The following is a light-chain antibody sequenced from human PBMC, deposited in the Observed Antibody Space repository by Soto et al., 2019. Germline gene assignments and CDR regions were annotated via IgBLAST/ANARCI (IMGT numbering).Light chain of an antibody. Sequence: EIVLTQSPGTLSLSPGEGATLSCRASQSVSSSYLAWYQQKPGQAPRLLIYGASNRATGIPDRFSGSGSGTDFTLTISRLEPEDFAVYSCQQYGSSPPVTFGGGTKVEIK. CDR3: QQYGSSPPVT. CDR2: GAS. J-gene: IGKJ4*01. V-gene: IGKV3-20*01. CDR1: QSVSSSY.